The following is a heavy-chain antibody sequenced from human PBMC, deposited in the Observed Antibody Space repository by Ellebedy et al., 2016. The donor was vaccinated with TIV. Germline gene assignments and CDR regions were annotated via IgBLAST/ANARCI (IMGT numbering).Heavy chain of an antibody. Sequence: GESLKISCAASGFTFSSYWMHWVRQAPGKGLVWVSRLNRDGSSTTYADSVKGRFTISRDNAKNTLYLQTNSLRVEDTAVYYCARDDGAYSYGTDAFVIWGQGTMVTVSS. CDR1: GFTFSSYW. J-gene: IGHJ3*02. D-gene: IGHD5-18*01. V-gene: IGHV3-74*01. CDR2: LNRDGSST. CDR3: ARDDGAYSYGTDAFVI.